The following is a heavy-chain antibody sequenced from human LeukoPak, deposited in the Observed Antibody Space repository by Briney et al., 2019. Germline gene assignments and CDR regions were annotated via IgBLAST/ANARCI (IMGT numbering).Heavy chain of an antibody. CDR1: GFPFSGSG. CDR3: AREGYSGYFDY. J-gene: IGHJ4*02. CDR2: IWYDGSHQ. Sequence: GGSLRLSCAASGFPFSGSGMHWVRQAPGKGLEWVAVIWYDGSHQYYADSVKGRFTISRDNSKNTLYLQMNSLRAEDTAVYYCAREGYSGYFDYWGQGTLVTVSS. D-gene: IGHD5-12*01. V-gene: IGHV3-33*01.